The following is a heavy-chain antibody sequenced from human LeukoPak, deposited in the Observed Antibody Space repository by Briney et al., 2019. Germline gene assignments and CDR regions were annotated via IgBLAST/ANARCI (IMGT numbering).Heavy chain of an antibody. CDR2: INHSGST. D-gene: IGHD4-11*01. Sequence: SETLSLTCAVYGGSFSGYYWSWIRQPPGKGLEWIGEINHSGSTNYNPSLKSRVTISVDTSKNQFSLKLSSVTAADTAVYYCARHMTDYSNRFDPWGQGTLVTVSS. CDR3: ARHMTDYSNRFDP. V-gene: IGHV4-34*01. CDR1: GGSFSGYY. J-gene: IGHJ5*02.